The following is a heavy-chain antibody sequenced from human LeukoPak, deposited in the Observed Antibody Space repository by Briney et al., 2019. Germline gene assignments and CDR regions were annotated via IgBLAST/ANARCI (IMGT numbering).Heavy chain of an antibody. D-gene: IGHD5-24*01. CDR1: GYTFTSYY. V-gene: IGHV1-18*04. CDR2: ISAYNGNT. CDR3: ARDRDGYNYVY. J-gene: IGHJ4*02. Sequence: GASVKVSCKASGYTFTSYYMHWVRQAPGQGLEWMGWISAYNGNTNYAQKLQGRVTMTTDTSTSTAYMELRSLRSDDTAVYYCARDRDGYNYVYWGQGTLVTVSS.